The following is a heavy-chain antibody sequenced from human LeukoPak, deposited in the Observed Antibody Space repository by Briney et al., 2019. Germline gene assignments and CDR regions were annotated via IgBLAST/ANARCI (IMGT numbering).Heavy chain of an antibody. CDR2: ISGSGGST. D-gene: IGHD3-22*01. J-gene: IGHJ4*02. V-gene: IGHV3-23*01. CDR1: GFTFSSYA. Sequence: GGSLRLSCAASGFTFSSYAMSWVRQAPGKGLEWVSAISGSGGSTYYADSVKGRFTISRDNSKNTLYLQMNSLRAEDTAVYYCAKGHDGSGYYYAPYYFDYWGQGTLVTVSS. CDR3: AKGHDGSGYYYAPYYFDY.